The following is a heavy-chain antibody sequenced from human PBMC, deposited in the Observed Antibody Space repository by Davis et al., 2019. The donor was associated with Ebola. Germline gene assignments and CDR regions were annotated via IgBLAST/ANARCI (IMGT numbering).Heavy chain of an antibody. J-gene: IGHJ4*02. CDR2: IYHSGST. V-gene: IGHV4-38-2*02. CDR1: GYSINRGST. CDR3: ARDYVY. D-gene: IGHD2-8*01. Sequence: MPSETLSLTCTVSGYSINRGSTWGWIRQPPGKGLEWIGSIYHSGSTNYSPSLKSRVTISADTSKNQFSLRLKSVTAADTAMYYCARDYVYWGQGILVTVSS.